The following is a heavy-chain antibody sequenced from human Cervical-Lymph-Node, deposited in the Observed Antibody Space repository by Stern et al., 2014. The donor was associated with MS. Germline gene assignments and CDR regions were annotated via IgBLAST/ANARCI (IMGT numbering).Heavy chain of an antibody. CDR3: TRIQAGGGAFDI. V-gene: IGHV2-70*15. CDR1: GFSLSTSGLR. D-gene: IGHD2-8*02. Sequence: QVTLRESGPALVXXXQTLTLTCTFSGFSLSTSGLRVSWIRQPPGRALEWLARIDWDDHKYSTPSLKTRLTISKDSSKNLVVLTMTNMDPVDTATYYCTRIQAGGGAFDIWGQGTMVTVSS. CDR2: IDWDDHK. J-gene: IGHJ3*02.